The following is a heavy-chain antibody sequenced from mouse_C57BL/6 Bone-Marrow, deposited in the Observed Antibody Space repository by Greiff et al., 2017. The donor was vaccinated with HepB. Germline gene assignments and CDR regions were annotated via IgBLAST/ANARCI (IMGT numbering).Heavy chain of an antibody. V-gene: IGHV1-55*01. J-gene: IGHJ2*01. CDR1: GYTFTSYW. CDR3: ARLLLLRFPYYFDY. D-gene: IGHD1-1*01. CDR2: IYPGSGST. Sequence: QVQLQQSGAELVKPGASVKMSCKASGYTFTSYWITWVKQRPGQGLEWIGDIYPGSGSTNYNEKFKSKATLTVDTTSSTAYMQLSSLTSEDSAVYYCARLLLLRFPYYFDYWGQGTTLTVSS.